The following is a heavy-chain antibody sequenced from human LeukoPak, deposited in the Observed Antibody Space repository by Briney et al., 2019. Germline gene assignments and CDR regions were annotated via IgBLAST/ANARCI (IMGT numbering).Heavy chain of an antibody. J-gene: IGHJ2*01. CDR1: GGSISSYF. CDR3: ARKSSRGGFNGYDFWYFDL. V-gene: IGHV4-59*08. CDR2: ISYSGST. Sequence: PSETLSLTCTVSGGSISSYFWSWLRQPPGKRLEWIGYISYSGSTDYNPSLKSRVTLSVDTSKNRLSLNLSSVTAADTAVYYCARKSSRGGFNGYDFWYFDLWGRGTLVTVSS. D-gene: IGHD5-12*01.